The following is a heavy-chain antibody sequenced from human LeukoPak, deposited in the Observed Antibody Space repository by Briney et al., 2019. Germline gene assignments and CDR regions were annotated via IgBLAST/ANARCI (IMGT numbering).Heavy chain of an antibody. CDR2: INHSGST. D-gene: IGHD3-22*01. CDR3: AGSYYDSSGSHYYFDD. J-gene: IGHJ4*02. V-gene: IGHV4-34*01. CDR1: GWSFSGYY. Sequence: SETLSLTCAVYGWSFSGYYWSWIRQPPGKGLEWIGEINHSGSTNYNPSLKRRGTISVDTSKNQFSLKLSSVTAADAAVDYCAGSYYDSSGSHYYFDDWGQGTLVTVSS.